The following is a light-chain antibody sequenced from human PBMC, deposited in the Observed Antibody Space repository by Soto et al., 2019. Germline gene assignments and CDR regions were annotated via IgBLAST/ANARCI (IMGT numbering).Light chain of an antibody. CDR2: KVS. V-gene: IGKV2-30*01. J-gene: IGKJ2*01. Sequence: DDVMSQSPLTLTVTLGQPASISCRASESLVFTDGNTYLSWFQQRPGQSPRRLIYKVSKRDSWGPDRCSGSGSGADFTLDISRVEAEDVVVYYCMQGTNWPPTFGQGTKVDIK. CDR1: ESLVFTDGNTY. CDR3: MQGTNWPPT.